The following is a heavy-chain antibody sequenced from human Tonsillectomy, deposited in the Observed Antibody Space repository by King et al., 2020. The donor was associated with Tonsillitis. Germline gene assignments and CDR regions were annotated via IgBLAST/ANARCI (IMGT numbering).Heavy chain of an antibody. V-gene: IGHV3-23*04. J-gene: IGHJ6*02. CDR2: ISGGGGKT. D-gene: IGHD2-15*01. CDR3: ATGNMVCSGGSCPRSSYYDAMDV. Sequence: VQLVESGGGLVQPGGSLRLSCAASGFTFSTYAMSWVRQAPGKGLEWVSAISGGGGKTYYADSVKGRFTISRDNSKNTLYLQMNILRADDTALYYCATGNMVCSGGSCPRSSYYDAMDVWGQGTPVTVSS. CDR1: GFTFSTYA.